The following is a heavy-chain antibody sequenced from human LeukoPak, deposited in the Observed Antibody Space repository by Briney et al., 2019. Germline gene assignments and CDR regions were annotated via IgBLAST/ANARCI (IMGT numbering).Heavy chain of an antibody. Sequence: ASMKVSCKASGYTFTSYDINWVRQATGQGLEWMGWMNPNSGNTGYAQKFQGRVTMTRNTSISTAYMELSSLRSEDTAVYYCARGRRRIQLWFGSQGHDYWGQGTLVTVSS. V-gene: IGHV1-8*01. CDR1: GYTFTSYD. CDR3: ARGRRRIQLWFGSQGHDY. J-gene: IGHJ4*02. D-gene: IGHD5-18*01. CDR2: MNPNSGNT.